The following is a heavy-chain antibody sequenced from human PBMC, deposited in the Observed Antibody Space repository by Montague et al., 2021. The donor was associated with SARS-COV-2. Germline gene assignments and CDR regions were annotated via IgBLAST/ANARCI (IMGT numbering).Heavy chain of an antibody. J-gene: IGHJ4*02. CDR1: GGSISSSNYY. D-gene: IGHD6-19*01. CDR2: IYYSGTT. Sequence: SETLSLTCTVSGGSISSSNYYWGWIRQPPGEGLEWIGSIYYSGTTYYNPSLQSRVTISVDTSKKQFSLKLSSVTAADTAVYYCARETYTSGWFQQFGYWGQGTLVTVSS. CDR3: ARETYTSGWFQQFGY. V-gene: IGHV4-39*01.